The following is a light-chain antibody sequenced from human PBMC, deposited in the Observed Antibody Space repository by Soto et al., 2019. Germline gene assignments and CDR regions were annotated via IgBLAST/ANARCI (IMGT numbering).Light chain of an antibody. J-gene: IGLJ3*02. CDR3: LLSYSNPRV. CDR1: TETVTSGHY. V-gene: IGLV7-46*01. CDR2: DTS. Sequence: QTVVTQEASLTVSPGGTVTLTCASSTETVTSGHYPYWLQQKPAQAPTTLIYDTSKKHSWTPARFSGALLGGKAALTLSGAQLEDEADYYCLLSYSNPRVFGRGTKLTVL.